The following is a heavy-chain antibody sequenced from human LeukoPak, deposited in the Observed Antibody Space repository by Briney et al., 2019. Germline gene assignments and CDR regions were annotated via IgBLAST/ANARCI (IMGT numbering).Heavy chain of an antibody. D-gene: IGHD3-16*01. CDR3: ARRFYYAMGV. J-gene: IGHJ6*02. V-gene: IGHV1-2*02. Sequence: ASVKVSCKASGYSFTGYFMQWVRQAPGQGLEWMGWINSNSGDTNYAQKFQGRVTMTRDTSISTAYMELSRLRSDDAAVYYCARRFYYAMGVWGQGTTVTVSS. CDR1: GYSFTGYF. CDR2: INSNSGDT.